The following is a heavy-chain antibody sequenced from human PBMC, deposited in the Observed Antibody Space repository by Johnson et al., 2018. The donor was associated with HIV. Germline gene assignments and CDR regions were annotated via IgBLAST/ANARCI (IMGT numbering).Heavy chain of an antibody. D-gene: IGHD5-12*01. CDR2: ISYDGSNK. CDR3: VKCRGLGARGAFDI. CDR1: GFTFSSYG. J-gene: IGHJ3*02. V-gene: IGHV3-30*18. Sequence: QVQLVESGGGVVQPGRSLRLSCAASGFTFSSYGMHWVRQAPGKGLECVAVISYDGSNKYYADSVKGRFTISRDNSKNTLYLQMSSLRAEDTAVYYCVKCRGLGARGAFDIWGQGTMVTVSS.